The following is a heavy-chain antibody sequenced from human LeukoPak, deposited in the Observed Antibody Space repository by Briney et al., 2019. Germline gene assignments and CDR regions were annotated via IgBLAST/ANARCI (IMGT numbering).Heavy chain of an antibody. D-gene: IGHD3-3*01. J-gene: IGHJ4*02. V-gene: IGHV1-2*02. CDR1: GYTLTGYY. CDR2: INPNSGGT. CDR3: ARGPHYDFWSGYYNFDY. Sequence: EASVKVSCKASGYTLTGYYMHWVRQAPGQGLEWMGWINPNSGGTNYAQKFQGRVTMTRDTSISTAYMELSRLRSDDTAVYYCARGPHYDFWSGYYNFDYWGQGTLVTVSS.